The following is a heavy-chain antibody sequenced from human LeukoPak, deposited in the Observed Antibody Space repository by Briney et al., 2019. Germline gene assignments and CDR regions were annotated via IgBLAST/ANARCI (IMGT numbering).Heavy chain of an antibody. CDR2: ISYNGNT. D-gene: IGHD1-26*01. CDR3: GRGSPGDY. J-gene: IGHJ4*02. V-gene: IGHV1-18*01. CDR1: GYTCSSYG. Sequence: ASVKVSCKASGYTCSSYGISWVRQAPGQGLEWMGWISYNGNTNYAQKFQGRVTMTTDTSTSTAYMELRSLRPDDTAVYYCGRGSPGDYWGQGTLVTVSS.